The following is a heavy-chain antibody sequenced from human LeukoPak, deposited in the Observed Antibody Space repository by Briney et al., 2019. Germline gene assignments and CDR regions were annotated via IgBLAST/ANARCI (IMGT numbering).Heavy chain of an antibody. CDR1: GGSFSGYY. D-gene: IGHD3-22*01. CDR2: INHSGST. V-gene: IGHV4-34*01. CDR3: ASMNYDSSGLRYY. Sequence: SETLSLTCAVYGGSFSGYYWSWIRQPPGKGLEWIGEINHSGSTNYNPSLKSRVTISVDTSKNQFSLKLSSVTAADTAVYYCASMNYDSSGLRYYWGQGTLVTVSS. J-gene: IGHJ4*02.